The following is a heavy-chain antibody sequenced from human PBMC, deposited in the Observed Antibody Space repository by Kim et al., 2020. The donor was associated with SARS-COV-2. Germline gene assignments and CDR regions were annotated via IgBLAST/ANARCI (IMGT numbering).Heavy chain of an antibody. V-gene: IGHV1-69*13. CDR2: IIPIFGTA. J-gene: IGHJ6*02. CDR3: ARVRRYSPQRGIYYYYGMDV. CDR1: GGTFSSYA. D-gene: IGHD3-9*01. Sequence: SVKVSCKASGGTFSSYAISWVRQAPGQGLEWMGGIIPIFGTANYAQKFQGRVTITADESTSTAYMELSSLRSEDTAVYYCARVRRYSPQRGIYYYYGMDVWGQGTTVTVSS.